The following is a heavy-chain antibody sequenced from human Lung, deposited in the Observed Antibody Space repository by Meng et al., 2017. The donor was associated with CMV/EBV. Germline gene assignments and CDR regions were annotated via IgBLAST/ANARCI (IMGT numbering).Heavy chain of an antibody. CDR1: GYSISSGYY. J-gene: IGHJ3*02. D-gene: IGHD3-3*01. CDR2: IYHSGST. CDR3: AREGGLVLRFLEWLPNNDAFDI. V-gene: IGHV4-38-2*02. Sequence: SETLSLTCTVSGYSISSGYYWGWIRQPPGKGLEWIGSIYHSGSTYYNPSLKSRVTISVDTSKNQFSLKLSSVTAADTAVYYCAREGGLVLRFLEWLPNNDAFDIWXQGTMVXVSS.